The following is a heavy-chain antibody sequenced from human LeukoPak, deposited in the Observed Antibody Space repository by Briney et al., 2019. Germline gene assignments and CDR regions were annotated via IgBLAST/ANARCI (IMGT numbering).Heavy chain of an antibody. CDR3: ARRVGQWLTNNWFDP. D-gene: IGHD6-19*01. Sequence: SETLSPTCAVYGGSFSGYYWSWIRQPPGKGLEWIGEINHSGSTNYNPSLKSRVTISVDTSKNQFSLKLSSVTAADTAVYYCARRVGQWLTNNWFDPWGQGTLVTVSS. CDR2: INHSGST. V-gene: IGHV4-34*01. CDR1: GGSFSGYY. J-gene: IGHJ5*02.